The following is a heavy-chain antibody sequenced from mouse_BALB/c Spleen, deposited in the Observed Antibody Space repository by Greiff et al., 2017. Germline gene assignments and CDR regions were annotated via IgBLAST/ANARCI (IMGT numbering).Heavy chain of an antibody. D-gene: IGHD1-1*01. CDR1: GYSFTSYW. CDR2: IDPSDSET. CDR3: ASGYGSRSYYFDY. Sequence: VQLQQSGPQLVRPGASVKISCKASGYSFTSYWMHWVKQRPGQGLEWIGMIDPSDSETRLNQKFKDKATLTVDKSSSTAYMQLSSPTSEDSAVYYCASGYGSRSYYFDYWGQGTTLTVSS. J-gene: IGHJ2*01. V-gene: IGHV1S127*01.